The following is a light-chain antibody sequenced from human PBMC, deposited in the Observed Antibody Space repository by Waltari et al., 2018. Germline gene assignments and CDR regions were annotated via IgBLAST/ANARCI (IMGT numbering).Light chain of an antibody. CDR3: QSYDGSLGGAV. J-gene: IGLJ7*01. CDR2: HNN. Sequence: QSMLTQPPSVSGAPGQRVTISCTGSSSTIGAGYDVHWYQQLPGTAPKPLIYHNNNRPSGVPDRFSGSKSGTSASLAITGLQAEDEADYYCQSYDGSLGGAVFGGGTQLTVL. CDR1: SSTIGAGYD. V-gene: IGLV1-40*01.